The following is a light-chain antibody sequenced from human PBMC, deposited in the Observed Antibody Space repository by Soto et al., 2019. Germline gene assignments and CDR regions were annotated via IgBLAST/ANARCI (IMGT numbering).Light chain of an antibody. Sequence: EIVLTQSPGTLSLSPGERATLSCRASQSVSNNYLAWYQHKPGQAPRLLIYGESSRATGIPDRFSGSASGTDFTLTISRLEPEDFAVYYCQQYGVSPTFGGGTKVDIK. CDR2: GES. CDR1: QSVSNNY. J-gene: IGKJ4*01. CDR3: QQYGVSPT. V-gene: IGKV3-20*01.